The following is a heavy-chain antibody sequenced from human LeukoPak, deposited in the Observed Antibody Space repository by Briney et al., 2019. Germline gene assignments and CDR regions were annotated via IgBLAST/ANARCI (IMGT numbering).Heavy chain of an antibody. CDR3: ARDLRMVTAPRVSYNRFDP. CDR2: ISSSGSTI. CDR1: GFTFSSYE. V-gene: IGHV3-48*03. Sequence: GGCLRLSCAASGFTFSSYEMNWVRQAPGKGLEWVSYISSSGSTIYYADSVKGRFTISRDNAKNSLYLQMNSLRAEDTAVYYCARDLRMVTAPRVSYNRFDPWGQGTLVTVSS. J-gene: IGHJ5*02. D-gene: IGHD2-21*02.